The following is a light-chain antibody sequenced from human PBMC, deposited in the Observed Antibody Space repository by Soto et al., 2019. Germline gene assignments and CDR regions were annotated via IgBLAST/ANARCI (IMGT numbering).Light chain of an antibody. CDR1: QSVSSSY. V-gene: IGKV3-15*01. CDR2: DAS. J-gene: IGKJ4*01. CDR3: QQYNNWPVT. Sequence: EIVLTQSPATLSLSPGERATLSCRASQSVSSSYLAWYQQKPGQAPRLHIYDASTRATGIPARFSGSGSGTEFTLTISSLQSEDFAVYYCQQYNNWPVTFGGGTKVDIK.